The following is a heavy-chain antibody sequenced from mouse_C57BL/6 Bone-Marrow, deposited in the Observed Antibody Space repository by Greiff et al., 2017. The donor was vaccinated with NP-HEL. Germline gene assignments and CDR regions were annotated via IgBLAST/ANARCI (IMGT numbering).Heavy chain of an antibody. Sequence: VQLQQSGAELVKPGASVKLSCKASGYTFTSYWMHWVKQRPGQGLEWIGYINPSSGYTKYNQKFKDKATLTADKSSSTAYMQLSSLTYEDSAVYYCARESYYYGSSRDWFAYWGQGTLVTVSA. CDR3: ARESYYYGSSRDWFAY. J-gene: IGHJ3*01. D-gene: IGHD1-1*01. CDR2: INPSSGYT. V-gene: IGHV1-7*01. CDR1: GYTFTSYW.